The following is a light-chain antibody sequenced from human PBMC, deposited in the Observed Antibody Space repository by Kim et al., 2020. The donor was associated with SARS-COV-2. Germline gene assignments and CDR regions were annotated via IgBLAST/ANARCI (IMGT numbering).Light chain of an antibody. V-gene: IGLV6-57*01. CDR3: QSYDSSNQV. CDR2: DDN. CDR1: SGSIASNY. Sequence: NFMLTQPHSVSESPGKTVSISCTRSSGSIASNYVLWYQQRPGSSPTTVIYDDNQRPSGVPDRFSGSIDSSSNSASLTISGLKTEDAADYYCQSYDSSNQVFGGGTQLTVL. J-gene: IGLJ2*01.